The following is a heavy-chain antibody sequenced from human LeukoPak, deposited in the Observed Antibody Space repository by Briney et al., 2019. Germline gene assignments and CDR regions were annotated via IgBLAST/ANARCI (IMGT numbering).Heavy chain of an antibody. CDR1: GFTFSSYA. CDR3: AKDPPEDIVVVPAAIGFDY. V-gene: IGHV3-23*01. CDR2: ISGSGGST. Sequence: GGSLRLSCAASGFTFSSYAMSWVRQAPGKGLEWVSAISGSGGSTYYADSVKGRFTISRVNSKNTLYLQTNSLRAEDTAVYYCAKDPPEDIVVVPAAIGFDYWGQGTLVTVSS. J-gene: IGHJ4*02. D-gene: IGHD2-2*02.